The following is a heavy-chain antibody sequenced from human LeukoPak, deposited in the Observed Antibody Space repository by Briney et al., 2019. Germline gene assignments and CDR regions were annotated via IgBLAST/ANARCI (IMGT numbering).Heavy chain of an antibody. Sequence: ASVKVSCKASGYTFTSYAMHWVRQAPGQRLEWMGWINAGNGNTNYAQQFQDRVTITRDRSRNTVYMELNSLRFEDTAMYYCARSPFSGDDDAFDIWGQGTMVTVSS. CDR2: INAGNGNT. CDR1: GYTFTSYA. D-gene: IGHD5-12*01. CDR3: ARSPFSGDDDAFDI. J-gene: IGHJ3*02. V-gene: IGHV1-3*01.